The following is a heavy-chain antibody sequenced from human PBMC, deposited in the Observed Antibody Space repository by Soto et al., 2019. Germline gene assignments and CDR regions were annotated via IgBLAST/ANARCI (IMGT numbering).Heavy chain of an antibody. CDR1: GGSVSSGSYY. CDR2: IYYSGST. CDR3: ARDPYSSGWYYSDY. V-gene: IGHV4-61*01. Sequence: QVQLQESGPGLVKPSGTLSLTCTVSGGSVSSGSYYWSWIRQPPGKGLEWIGYIYYSGSTNYNPSLKSRVTISVDTSKNQFSLKLSSVTAADTAVYYCARDPYSSGWYYSDYWGQGTLVTVSS. D-gene: IGHD6-19*01. J-gene: IGHJ4*02.